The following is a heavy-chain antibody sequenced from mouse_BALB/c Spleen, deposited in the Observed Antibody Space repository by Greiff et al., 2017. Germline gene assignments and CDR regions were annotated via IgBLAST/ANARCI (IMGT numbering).Heavy chain of an antibody. D-gene: IGHD1-1*01. V-gene: IGHV5-17*02. CDR2: ISSGSSTI. J-gene: IGHJ2*01. CDR3: ARGHYYGSSYFDY. CDR1: GFTFSSFG. Sequence: DVHLVESGGGLVQPGGSRKLSCAASGFTFSSFGMHWVRQAPEKGLEWVAYISSGSSTIYYADTVKGRFTISRDNPKNTLFLQMTSLRSEDTAMYYCARGHYYGSSYFDYWGQGTTLTVSS.